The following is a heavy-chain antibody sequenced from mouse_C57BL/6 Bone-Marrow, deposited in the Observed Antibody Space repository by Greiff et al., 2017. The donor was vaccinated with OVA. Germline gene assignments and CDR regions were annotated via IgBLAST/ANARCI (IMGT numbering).Heavy chain of an antibody. J-gene: IGHJ4*01. D-gene: IGHD2-3*01. CDR3: ARWLLRGGYAMDY. CDR1: GYTFTSYN. Sequence: QVQLKESGTELVRPGASVKMSCKASGYTFTSYNMHWVKQTPRQGLEWIGAIYPGNGDTSYNQKFKGKATLTVDKSSSTAYMQLSSLTSEDSAVYFCARWLLRGGYAMDYWGQGTSVTVSS. CDR2: IYPGNGDT. V-gene: IGHV1-12*01.